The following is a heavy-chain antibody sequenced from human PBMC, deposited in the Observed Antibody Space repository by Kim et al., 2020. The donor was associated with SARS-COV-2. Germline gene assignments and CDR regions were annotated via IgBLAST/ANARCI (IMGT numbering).Heavy chain of an antibody. CDR2: IHLGVET. D-gene: IGHD3-22*01. J-gene: IGHJ5*02. CDR1: GFTFSSYD. CDR3: TREISYGSSAFGLDP. Sequence: GGSLRLSCAASGFTFSSYDFHWVRQATGKGLEWVSAIHLGVETYYSDSVKGRFTISRDNAKNSLYLEMNNLRESDTAVYYCTREISYGSSAFGLDPWGQGTLVTVSS. V-gene: IGHV3-13*01.